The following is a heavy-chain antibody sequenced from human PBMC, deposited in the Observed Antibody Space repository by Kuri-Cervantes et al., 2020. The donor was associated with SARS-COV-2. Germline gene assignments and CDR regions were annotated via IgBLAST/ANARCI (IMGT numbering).Heavy chain of an antibody. D-gene: IGHD3-10*01. CDR2: ISGSGSST. Sequence: GESLKISCAASGFTFSSYAMSWVRQAPGKGLEWVSSISGSGSSTYYTDSVKGRFTISRDNSKNTQYLQMDSLRAEDTAVYYCAKDLGFGELLSGVVNDYWGQGTLVTVSS. CDR3: AKDLGFGELLSGVVNDY. CDR1: GFTFSSYA. V-gene: IGHV3-23*01. J-gene: IGHJ4*02.